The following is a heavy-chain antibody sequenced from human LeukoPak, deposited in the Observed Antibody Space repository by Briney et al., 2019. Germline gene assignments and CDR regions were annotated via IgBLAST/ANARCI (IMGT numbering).Heavy chain of an antibody. CDR3: AKDRAFDSSGYYYY. CDR2: ISSSSSYI. CDR1: GFTFSSYS. D-gene: IGHD3-22*01. V-gene: IGHV3-21*04. J-gene: IGHJ4*02. Sequence: PGGSLRLSCAASGFTFSSYSMNWVRQAPGKGLEWVSSISSSSSYIYYADSVKGRFTISRDNAKNSLYLQMNSLRAEDTAVYYCAKDRAFDSSGYYYYWGQGTLVTVSS.